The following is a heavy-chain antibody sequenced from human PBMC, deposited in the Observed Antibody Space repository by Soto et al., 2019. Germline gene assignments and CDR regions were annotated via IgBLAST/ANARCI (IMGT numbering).Heavy chain of an antibody. D-gene: IGHD2-15*01. J-gene: IGHJ6*03. CDR2: ISGSGGST. V-gene: IGHV3-23*01. Sequence: GGSLRLSCAASGFTFSSYAMSWVRQAPGKGLEWVSAISGSGGSTYYADSVKGRFTISRDNSKNTLYLQMNSLRAEDTAVYYCAKIMSGENCSGGSCFVDYYYYMDVWGKGTTVTVSS. CDR1: GFTFSSYA. CDR3: AKIMSGENCSGGSCFVDYYYYMDV.